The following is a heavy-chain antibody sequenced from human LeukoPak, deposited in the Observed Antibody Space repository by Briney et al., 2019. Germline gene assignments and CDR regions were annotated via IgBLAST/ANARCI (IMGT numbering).Heavy chain of an antibody. D-gene: IGHD3-3*01. CDR3: AKVAVTRHFYYYMDV. Sequence: PGRSLRLSCAASGFTFSRYGMHWVRQAPGKGLEWVANIKEDGSEKHYVDSVKGRFTISRDNAKNSLYLQMNSLRAEDMALYYCAKVAVTRHFYYYMDVWGKGTTVTVSS. CDR2: IKEDGSEK. J-gene: IGHJ6*03. CDR1: GFTFSRYG. V-gene: IGHV3-7*03.